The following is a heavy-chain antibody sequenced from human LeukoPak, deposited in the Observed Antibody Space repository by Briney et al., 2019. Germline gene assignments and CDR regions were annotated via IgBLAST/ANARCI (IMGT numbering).Heavy chain of an antibody. J-gene: IGHJ4*02. CDR3: ARRASGYCSTTSCYMFFDY. CDR1: GGSFSDYY. Sequence: PSETLSLTCAGDGGSFSDYYWSWIRQPPGRGLEGVGEINHSGSTNYNPSLKSRVTISVDTSKNQFSLKLIFVTAADTAVYYCARRASGYCSTTSCYMFFDYWGQGTLVTVSS. D-gene: IGHD2-2*02. V-gene: IGHV4-34*01. CDR2: INHSGST.